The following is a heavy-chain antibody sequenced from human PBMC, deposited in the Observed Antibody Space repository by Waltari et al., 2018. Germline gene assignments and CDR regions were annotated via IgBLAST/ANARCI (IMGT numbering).Heavy chain of an antibody. CDR2: VHYTGKT. CDR1: GASISISTHY. CDR3: ARSFGGSGSYKFDT. V-gene: IGHV4-39*02. D-gene: IGHD3-10*01. J-gene: IGHJ4*02. Sequence: RLQESGPGRMKPSETLSLICPVSGASISISTHYWGWIRQTPGMGPEWIGSVHYTGKTYNNPSLESRVSLSVETSKNLFSLELTSVTAADTATYFCARSFGGSGSYKFDTWGRGILVSVSS.